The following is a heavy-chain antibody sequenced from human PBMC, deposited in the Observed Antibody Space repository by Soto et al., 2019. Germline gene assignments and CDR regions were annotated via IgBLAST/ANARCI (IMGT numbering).Heavy chain of an antibody. CDR1: GGSFSGYY. V-gene: IGHV4-34*01. CDR2: INHSGST. J-gene: IGHJ6*02. D-gene: IGHD2-2*02. CDR3: ARARPAAIPHPGYYYGMDV. Sequence: PSETLSLTCAVYGGSFSGYYWSWIHQPPGKGLEWIGEINHSGSTNYNPSLKSRVTISVDTSKNQFSLKLSSVTAADTAVYYCARARPAAIPHPGYYYGMDVWGQGTTVTVSS.